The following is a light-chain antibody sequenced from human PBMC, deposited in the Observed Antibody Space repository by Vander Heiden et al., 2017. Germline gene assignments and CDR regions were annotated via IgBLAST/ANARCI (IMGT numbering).Light chain of an antibody. CDR3: QQYNNWPLT. CDR1: QSVSSI. CDR2: GAS. J-gene: IGKJ3*01. V-gene: IGKV3-15*01. Sequence: EIVMTQSPATLSVSPGERATLSCRASQSVSSILAWYQQKPGQAPRLLIYGASTRATGIPARLSGSGSGTEFTLDISSLQSEDFAVYYCQQYNNWPLTFGPGTKVHIK.